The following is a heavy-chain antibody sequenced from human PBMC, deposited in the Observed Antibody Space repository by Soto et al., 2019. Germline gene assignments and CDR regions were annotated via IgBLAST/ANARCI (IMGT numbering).Heavy chain of an antibody. Sequence: QVQLQESGPGLVKPSGTLSLTCAVSSGSISTDYWWSWVRQPPGKGLEWIGEVHRSGTTNYIQSLKSRVTMSVDKSGNQVSLELTSVAAADTAVYYCAREGQPAAGTTPHNWGQGTLVTVSS. CDR1: SGSISTDYW. CDR3: AREGQPAAGTTPHN. D-gene: IGHD6-13*01. V-gene: IGHV4-4*02. CDR2: VHRSGTT. J-gene: IGHJ4*02.